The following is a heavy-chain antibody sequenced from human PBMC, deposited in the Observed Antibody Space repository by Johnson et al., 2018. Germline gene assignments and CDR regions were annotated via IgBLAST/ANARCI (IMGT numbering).Heavy chain of an antibody. V-gene: IGHV3-49*03. Sequence: VQLVESGGGLVQPGRSLRLSCTASGFTFGDYAMSWFRQAPGKGLEWVGFIRSKAYGGTTEYAASVKGRFTISRDDSKSIAYLQMNSLKTEDTAVYYCTRGAYSGSYLGRGAFDIWGQGTMVTVSS. CDR3: TRGAYSGSYLGRGAFDI. D-gene: IGHD1-26*01. CDR2: IRSKAYGGTT. CDR1: GFTFGDYA. J-gene: IGHJ3*02.